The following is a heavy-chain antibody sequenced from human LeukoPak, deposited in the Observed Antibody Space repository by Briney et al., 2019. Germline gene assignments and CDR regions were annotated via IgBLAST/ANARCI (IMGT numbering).Heavy chain of an antibody. J-gene: IGHJ4*02. V-gene: IGHV3-53*04. D-gene: IGHD6-19*01. CDR1: GLTVSSNY. CDR2: IYSGGST. Sequence: GGSLRLSCAASGLTVSSNYMSWVRQAPGKGLEWVSVIYSGGSTYYADSVKGRFTIFRHNSKNTLYLQMNSLRAEDTAVYYCARASMRQWLAIDYWGQGTLVTVSS. CDR3: ARASMRQWLAIDY.